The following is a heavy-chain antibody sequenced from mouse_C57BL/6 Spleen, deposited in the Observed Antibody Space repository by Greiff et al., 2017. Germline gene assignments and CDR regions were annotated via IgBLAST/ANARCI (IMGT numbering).Heavy chain of an antibody. CDR3: ARVITTVVEALFDY. CDR1: GYTFTSYW. D-gene: IGHD1-1*01. J-gene: IGHJ2*01. V-gene: IGHV1-53*01. CDR2: INPSNGGT. Sequence: VQLQQSGTELVKPGASVKLSCKASGYTFTSYWMHWVKQRPGQGLEWIGNINPSNGGTNYNEKFKSKATLTVDKSSSTAYMQLSSLTSEDSAVYYCARVITTVVEALFDYWGQGTTLTVSS.